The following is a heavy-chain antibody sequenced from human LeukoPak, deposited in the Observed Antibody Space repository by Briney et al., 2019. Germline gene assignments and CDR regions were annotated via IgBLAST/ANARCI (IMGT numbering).Heavy chain of an antibody. J-gene: IGHJ4*02. Sequence: ASVKVSCKASGGTFSSSVISWVRQAPGQGLEWMGGIIPIFGTPNYAQKFQGRVTITADESTSTAYMELSSLRSEDTAVYYCARAHRQLERLGRYYFDYWGQGTLVTVSS. CDR2: IIPIFGTP. V-gene: IGHV1-69*13. D-gene: IGHD1-1*01. CDR1: GGTFSSSV. CDR3: ARAHRQLERLGRYYFDY.